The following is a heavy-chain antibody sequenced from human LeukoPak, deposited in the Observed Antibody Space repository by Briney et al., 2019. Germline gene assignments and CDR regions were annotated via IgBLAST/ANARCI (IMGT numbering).Heavy chain of an antibody. V-gene: IGHV4-59*08. CDR3: VRGWGYFDY. Sequence: SETLSLTCTVSGDSISSYYWSWIRQPPGKGLEWIGYIYYTGSTNYNPSLKSRVTISVDTSKNQFSLKLSSVTAADTAVYYCVRGWGYFDYWGQGTLVTVSS. CDR2: IYYTGST. D-gene: IGHD3-16*01. J-gene: IGHJ4*02. CDR1: GDSISSYY.